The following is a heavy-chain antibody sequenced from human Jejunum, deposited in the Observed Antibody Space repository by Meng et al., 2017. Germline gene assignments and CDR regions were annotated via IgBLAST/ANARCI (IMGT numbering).Heavy chain of an antibody. D-gene: IGHD3-22*01. CDR1: GGSISSDDYY. J-gene: IGHJ4*02. CDR3: ARERWEDYESRGFDS. Sequence: QVQLQESGPGLVKPSQTLSLTCTVSGGSISSDDYYWSWLRRPPGKGLEWIVYIHYIESAFNHPALKSRATVSVDTSKNQFSLELKSVTAADTALYYCARERWEDYESRGFDSWGQGTLVTVSS. CDR2: IHYIESA. V-gene: IGHV4-30-4*01.